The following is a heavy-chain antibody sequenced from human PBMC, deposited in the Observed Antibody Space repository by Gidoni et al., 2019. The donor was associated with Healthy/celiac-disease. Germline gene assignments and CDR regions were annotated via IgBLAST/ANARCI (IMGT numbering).Heavy chain of an antibody. D-gene: IGHD3-10*01. J-gene: IGHJ4*02. CDR2: ISSSSSYI. V-gene: IGHV3-21*01. CDR1: GFTFSSYS. CDR3: ARARGYYFDY. Sequence: EVQLVESGGGLVKPGGSLRLSCAASGFTFSSYSMNWVRQAPGKGLEWVSSISSSSSYIYYADSVKGRFTISRDNAKNSLYQQMNSLRAEDTAVYYCARARGYYFDYWGQGTLVTVSS.